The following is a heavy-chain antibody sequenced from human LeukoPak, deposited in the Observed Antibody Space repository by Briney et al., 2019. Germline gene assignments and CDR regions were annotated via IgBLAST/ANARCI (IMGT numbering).Heavy chain of an antibody. CDR3: ARWATTVVTPTGFDP. CDR2: MYHSGST. V-gene: IGHV4-38-2*02. CDR1: GYSISSGHY. D-gene: IGHD4-23*01. J-gene: IGHJ5*02. Sequence: PSETLSLTCTVSGYSISSGHYWGWIRQPPGKGLEWIGSMYHSGSTYYNPPLKSRVTISEDTSKNQFSLKLRSVTAADTAVYYCARWATTVVTPTGFDPWGQGTLVTVSS.